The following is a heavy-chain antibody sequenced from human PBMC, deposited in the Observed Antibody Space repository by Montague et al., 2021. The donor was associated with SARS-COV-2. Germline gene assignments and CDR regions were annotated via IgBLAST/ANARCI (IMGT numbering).Heavy chain of an antibody. Sequence: SETLSLTCTVSGYSISSGYSWGWIRQPPGKGLEWIGSIYHSGGTYYNPSLKTRVTISVDTSKNQFSLNLSSVTAADTAVYYCARDMGGVVVIEGLFDYWGQGTLVTVSS. CDR3: ARDMGGVVVIEGLFDY. CDR1: GYSISSGYS. J-gene: IGHJ4*02. CDR2: IYHSGGT. D-gene: IGHD3-22*01. V-gene: IGHV4-38-2*02.